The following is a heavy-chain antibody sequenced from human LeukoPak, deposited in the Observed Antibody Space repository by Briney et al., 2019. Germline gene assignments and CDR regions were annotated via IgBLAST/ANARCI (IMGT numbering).Heavy chain of an antibody. J-gene: IGHJ4*02. Sequence: SETLSLTCTVSGGSISSSSYYWGWIRQPPGKGLEWIGSIYYSGSTYYNPSLKSRVTISVDTSKNQLSLKLSSVTAADTAVYYCARILMVYAIIGYWGQGTLVTVSS. CDR3: ARILMVYAIIGY. CDR1: GGSISSSSYY. V-gene: IGHV4-39*01. D-gene: IGHD2-8*01. CDR2: IYYSGST.